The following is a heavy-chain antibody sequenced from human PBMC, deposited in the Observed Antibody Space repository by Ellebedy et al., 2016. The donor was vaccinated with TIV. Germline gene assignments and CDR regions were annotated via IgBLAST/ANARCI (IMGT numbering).Heavy chain of an antibody. Sequence: MPSETLSLTCTVSGGSISSGDYYWSWTRQPPGKGLEWIGYIYYSGSTYYNPSLKSRVTISVDTSKTQFSLKLTSVTAADTAVYHCASIVVTTMGAFDIWGQGTMVTVSS. CDR1: GGSISSGDYY. CDR2: IYYSGST. J-gene: IGHJ3*02. D-gene: IGHD3-22*01. V-gene: IGHV4-30-4*01. CDR3: ASIVVTTMGAFDI.